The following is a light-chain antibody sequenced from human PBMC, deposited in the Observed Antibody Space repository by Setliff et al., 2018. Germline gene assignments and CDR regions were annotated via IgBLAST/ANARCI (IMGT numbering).Light chain of an antibody. CDR2: DFK. J-gene: IGLJ1*01. Sequence: QSVLTQPASVSGSPGQSITISCTGTSRDVGYYNLVSWYQQHPGKAPKVILYDFKTRPSGVSDRFSGSKSGNTASLTVSGLQAEDEADYYCSSYAGSYIYVFGTGTKVTVL. V-gene: IGLV2-14*02. CDR1: SRDVGYYNL. CDR3: SSYAGSYIYV.